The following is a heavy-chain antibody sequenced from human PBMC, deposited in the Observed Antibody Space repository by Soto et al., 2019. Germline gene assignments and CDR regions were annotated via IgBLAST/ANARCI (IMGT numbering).Heavy chain of an antibody. V-gene: IGHV3-20*01. CDR1: GFTFDDYG. CDR3: VRRGLYGEYLYGCDI. D-gene: IGHD4-17*01. Sequence: EVQLVESGGGVVRPGGSLRLSCAASGFTFDDYGMSWVRQAPGKGLEWVSGINWNGGSTGYADSVKGRFTISRDTAKNLQNLQMNSLRSEDTALYHCVRRGLYGEYLYGCDIWGQGRMVTVSS. J-gene: IGHJ3*02. CDR2: INWNGGST.